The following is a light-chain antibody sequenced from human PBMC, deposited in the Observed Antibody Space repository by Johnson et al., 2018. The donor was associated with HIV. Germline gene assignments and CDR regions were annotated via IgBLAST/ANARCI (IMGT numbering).Light chain of an antibody. V-gene: IGLV1-51*01. CDR1: SSNIGNNY. J-gene: IGLJ1*01. CDR3: GTWDSSLSAYV. Sequence: HSVLTQPPSVSAAPGQKVTISCSGSSSNIGNNYVSWYQQLPGTAPKLLIYDNNKRPSGIPDRFSGSKSGTSATLGITGLQTGDEADYYCGTWDSSLSAYVFGTGPMCTVL. CDR2: DNN.